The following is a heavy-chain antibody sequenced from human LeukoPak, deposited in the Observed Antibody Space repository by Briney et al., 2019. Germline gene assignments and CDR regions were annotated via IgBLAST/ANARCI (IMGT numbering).Heavy chain of an antibody. CDR1: GFTFSSYA. Sequence: GGSLRLSCAASGFTFSSYAMSWVSQAPGKGLEWVSGISGSGDNTYYADSVKGRSTISRDNSKNTLYVQVNSLGTEDTAAYYCAKGSYYDSSGSFYFDYWGQGTLVTVSS. CDR2: ISGSGDNT. V-gene: IGHV3-23*01. D-gene: IGHD3-22*01. J-gene: IGHJ4*02. CDR3: AKGSYYDSSGSFYFDY.